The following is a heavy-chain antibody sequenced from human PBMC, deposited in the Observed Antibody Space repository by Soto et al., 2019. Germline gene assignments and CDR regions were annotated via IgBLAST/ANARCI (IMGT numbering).Heavy chain of an antibody. V-gene: IGHV3-74*01. CDR3: ARGYCEY. CDR1: GFTFSNYW. Sequence: EVQLVESGGGLVQPGGSLRLSCVASGFTFSNYWMHWVRQAPGERLVWVSRITSDGSSIIYAGSVKGRFTIARDDTKNTLYLHMSRLRAEYTAVYYCARGYCEYWGQGALVTVSS. CDR2: ITSDGSSI. J-gene: IGHJ4*02.